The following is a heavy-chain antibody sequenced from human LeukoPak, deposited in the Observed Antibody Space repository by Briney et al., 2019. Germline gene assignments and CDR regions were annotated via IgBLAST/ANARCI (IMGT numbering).Heavy chain of an antibody. CDR3: ARDLRPYSGYDNLAFDI. D-gene: IGHD5-12*01. J-gene: IGHJ3*02. V-gene: IGHV3-21*01. CDR1: GFTFSSYS. CDR2: ISTSSSYI. Sequence: GGSLRLSCAAPGFTFSSYSMNWVRQAPGKGLEWVSFISTSSSYIYYADSVKGRFTISRDNAKNSLYLQMNSLRAEDTAVYYCARDLRPYSGYDNLAFDIWGQGTRVTVSS.